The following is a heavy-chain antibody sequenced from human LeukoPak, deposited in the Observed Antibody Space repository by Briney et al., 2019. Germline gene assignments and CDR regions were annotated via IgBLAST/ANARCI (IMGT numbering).Heavy chain of an antibody. Sequence: GSLRLSCAASGFTFSSYSMNWVRQAPGKGLEWVSSISSSSSYIYYADSVKGRFTISRDNAKNSLYLQMNSLRAEDTAVYYCARVAGYSSSWKYNWFDPWGQGTLVTVSS. V-gene: IGHV3-21*01. J-gene: IGHJ5*02. CDR3: ARVAGYSSSWKYNWFDP. D-gene: IGHD6-13*01. CDR1: GFTFSSYS. CDR2: ISSSSSYI.